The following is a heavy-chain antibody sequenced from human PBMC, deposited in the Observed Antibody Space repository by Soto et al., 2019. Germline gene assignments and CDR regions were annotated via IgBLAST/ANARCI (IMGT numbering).Heavy chain of an antibody. CDR2: ITGSGGRT. V-gene: IGHV3-23*01. CDR1: EYTFSSYA. CDR3: AKAIDTADDAFDI. J-gene: IGHJ3*02. Sequence: EVQLLESGGGLVKPGGSLRLSCAASEYTFSSYAMSWVRQAPGRGLEWVSAITGSGGRTYHADSVKGRFTISRDNSKNTLYLQMNSLRAEDTAVYYFAKAIDTADDAFDIWGQGTLVTVSS. D-gene: IGHD5-18*01.